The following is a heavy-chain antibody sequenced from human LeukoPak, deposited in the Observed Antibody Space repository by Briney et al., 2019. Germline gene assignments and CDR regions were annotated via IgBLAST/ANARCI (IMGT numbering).Heavy chain of an antibody. CDR3: AKDPQSGSHPHWYFDL. D-gene: IGHD1-26*01. CDR2: ISGSGGST. CDR1: GFTFSSYA. J-gene: IGHJ2*01. V-gene: IGHV3-23*01. Sequence: GGSLRLSCAASGFTFSSYAMSWVRQAPGKGLEWVSAISGSGGSTYYADSVKGRFTISRDNSKNTLYLQMNSLRAEDTAVYYCAKDPQSGSHPHWYFDLWGRGTLVTVSS.